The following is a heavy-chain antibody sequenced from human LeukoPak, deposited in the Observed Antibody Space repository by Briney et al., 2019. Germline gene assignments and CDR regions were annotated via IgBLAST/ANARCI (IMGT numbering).Heavy chain of an antibody. V-gene: IGHV3-15*01. CDR3: TTDLSVLLWFGELSAY. J-gene: IGHJ4*02. CDR2: IKSKTDGGTT. Sequence: GGSLRLSCAASGFTFSSYWMSWVRQAPGKGLEWVGRIKSKTDGGTTDYAAPVKGRFTISRDDSKNTLYLQMNSLKTEDTAVYYCTTDLSVLLWFGELSAYWGQGTLVTVSS. D-gene: IGHD3-10*01. CDR1: GFTFSSYW.